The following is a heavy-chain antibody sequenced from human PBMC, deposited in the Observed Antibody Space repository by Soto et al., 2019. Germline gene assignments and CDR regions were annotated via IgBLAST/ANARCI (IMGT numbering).Heavy chain of an antibody. CDR1: GYSFTNND. Sequence: ASVKVSCKASGYSFTNNDVSWVRQASGQGLEWMGWMNPGSGDTGYAQKFQGRVTMTRDISIATAYMELSSLRSDDTAIYYCARMATFGSLNWFDTWGQGTLVTVSS. D-gene: IGHD3-16*01. CDR3: ARMATFGSLNWFDT. V-gene: IGHV1-8*01. J-gene: IGHJ5*02. CDR2: MNPGSGDT.